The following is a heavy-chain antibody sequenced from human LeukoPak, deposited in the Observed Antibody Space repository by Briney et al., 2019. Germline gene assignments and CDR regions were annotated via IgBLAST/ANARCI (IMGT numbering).Heavy chain of an antibody. CDR1: GGSISSYY. CDR2: IYTSRST. Sequence: SETLSLTCTVSGGSISSYYWSWIRQPAGKGLEWIGRIYTSRSTNYNPSLKSRVTMSVDTSKNQFSLKLSSVTAADTAVYYCATDPLVYYYYGMDVWGQGTTVTVSS. J-gene: IGHJ6*02. CDR3: ATDPLVYYYYGMDV. V-gene: IGHV4-4*07.